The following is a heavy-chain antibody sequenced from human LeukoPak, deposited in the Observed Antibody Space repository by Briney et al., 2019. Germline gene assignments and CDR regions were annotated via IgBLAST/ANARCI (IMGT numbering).Heavy chain of an antibody. D-gene: IGHD3-3*01. J-gene: IGHJ5*02. CDR2: IIPILGIA. CDR1: GGTLNNFA. CDR3: ARDPTAYYDFWSGPGFDP. Sequence: ASVKVSCKASGGTLNNFAIDWVRQAPGQGLEWMGRIIPILGIANYAQKFQGRVTITADKSTSTAYMELSSLRSEDTAVYYCARDPTAYYDFWSGPGFDPWGQGTLVTVSS. V-gene: IGHV1-69*04.